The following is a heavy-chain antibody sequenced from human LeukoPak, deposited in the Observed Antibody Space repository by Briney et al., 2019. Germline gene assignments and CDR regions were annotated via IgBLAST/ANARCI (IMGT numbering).Heavy chain of an antibody. J-gene: IGHJ4*02. D-gene: IGHD3-22*01. CDR3: ARSAARGYDSSGYYFFDY. CDR1: GGSISSYY. CDR2: IYTSGST. V-gene: IGHV4-4*07. Sequence: PSETLSLTGTVSGGSISSYYWSWIRQPAGKGREWIGRIYTSGSTNYHPSLKSRVTMTVDTSKTQFSLKLSSVTAADAAVYYCARSAARGYDSSGYYFFDYWGQGTLVTVSS.